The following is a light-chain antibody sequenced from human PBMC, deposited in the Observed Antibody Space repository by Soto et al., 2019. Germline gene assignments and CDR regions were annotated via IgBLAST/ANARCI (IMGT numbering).Light chain of an antibody. Sequence: LTLSPSTLSVSTGDTATLSCRANPSVSSNLAWYQQKPGQAPRLLIYGASTRATAIPARFSGSGSGTEFTLNITSLQSEDIAVYYCQQSGSSPRPFGQGGKVDVK. CDR2: GAS. CDR3: QQSGSSPRP. J-gene: IGKJ1*01. CDR1: PSVSSN. V-gene: IGKV3-15*01.